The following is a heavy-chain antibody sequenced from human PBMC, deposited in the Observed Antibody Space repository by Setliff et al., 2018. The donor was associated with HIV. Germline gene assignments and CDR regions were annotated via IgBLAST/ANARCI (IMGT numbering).Heavy chain of an antibody. J-gene: IGHJ4*02. V-gene: IGHV4-34*01. CDR2: VNHNGNI. CDR1: GLPFGNYY. Sequence: SETLSLTCGLNGLPFGNYYWNWIRQSPGKGLEWIVEVNHNGNINYNPSLQSRATVSVDTSKPHYSLKMNSVTAADTAVYYCAITLVGVTTEMYWGQGTLVTASS. D-gene: IGHD2-21*02. CDR3: AITLVGVTTEMY.